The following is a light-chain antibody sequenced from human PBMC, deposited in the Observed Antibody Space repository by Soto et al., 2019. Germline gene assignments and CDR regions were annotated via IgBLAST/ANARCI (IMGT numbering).Light chain of an antibody. CDR2: GAS. Sequence: DIQLTQSPPTLSASVGDRATITCRASQSIRYYLAWYQQMPGKAPKLLIYGASSLQSRVPSRFSGSGSGTEFTLTISSLQPDDIATYFCQHHNSYSQTFGQGTK. CDR3: QHHNSYSQT. V-gene: IGKV1-5*01. J-gene: IGKJ1*01. CDR1: QSIRYY.